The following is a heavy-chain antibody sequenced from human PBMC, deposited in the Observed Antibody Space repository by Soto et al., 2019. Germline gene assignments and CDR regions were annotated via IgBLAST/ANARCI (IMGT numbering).Heavy chain of an antibody. J-gene: IGHJ4*02. CDR1: GFTFSSYW. V-gene: IGHV3-74*01. CDR2: INSDGSST. D-gene: IGHD3-3*01. CDR3: ARDREFLEWLLYFDY. Sequence: GGSLRLSCAASGFTFSSYWMHWVRQAPGKGLVWVSRINSDGSSTSYVDSVKGRFTISRDNAKNTLYLQMNSLRAEDTAVYYCARDREFLEWLLYFDYWGQGTLVTVSS.